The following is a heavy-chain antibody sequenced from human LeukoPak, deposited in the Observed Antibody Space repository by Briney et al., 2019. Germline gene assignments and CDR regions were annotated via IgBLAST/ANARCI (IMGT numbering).Heavy chain of an antibody. CDR3: VSFCETY. V-gene: IGHV3-74*01. Sequence: GGSLRLSCAASGNYWMHWVRQAPGKGLVWVSHINGDGSWTTYADSVKGRFTISKDNAKNTVYLQMNNLRAEDTAVYYCVSFCETYWGRGTLVTVSS. CDR1: GNYW. J-gene: IGHJ4*02. CDR2: INGDGSWT. D-gene: IGHD2-15*01.